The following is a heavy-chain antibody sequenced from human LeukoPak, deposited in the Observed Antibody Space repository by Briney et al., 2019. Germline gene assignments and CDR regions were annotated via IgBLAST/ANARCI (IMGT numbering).Heavy chain of an antibody. CDR2: IRYDGSNK. CDR3: LSGPPSVDY. J-gene: IGHJ4*02. Sequence: GGSLRLSCAASGFTFSSYGMHWVRQAPGKGLEWVAFIRYDGSNKYYADSVKGRFTISRDDSKNTLYLQMNSLKTEDTAVYYCLSGPPSVDYWGQGTLVTVSS. D-gene: IGHD2/OR15-2a*01. V-gene: IGHV3-30*02. CDR1: GFTFSSYG.